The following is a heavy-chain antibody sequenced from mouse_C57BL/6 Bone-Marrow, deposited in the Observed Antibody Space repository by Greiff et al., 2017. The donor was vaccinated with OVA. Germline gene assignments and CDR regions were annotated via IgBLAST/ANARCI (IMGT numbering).Heavy chain of an antibody. V-gene: IGHV1-80*01. CDR2: IYPGDGDT. CDR1: GYAFSSYW. J-gene: IGHJ1*03. D-gene: IGHD1-1*01. Sequence: VQLQQSGAELVKPGASVKISCKASGYAFSSYWMNWVKQRPGKGLEWIGQIYPGDGDTNYNGKFKGKATLTADKSSSTAYMQLSSLTSEDSAVYFCAQTTVATGYFDVWGTGTTVTVSS. CDR3: AQTTVATGYFDV.